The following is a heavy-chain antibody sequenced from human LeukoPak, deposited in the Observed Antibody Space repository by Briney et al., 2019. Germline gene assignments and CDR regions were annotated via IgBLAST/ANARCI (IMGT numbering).Heavy chain of an antibody. V-gene: IGHV3-7*01. J-gene: IGHJ4*02. Sequence: GGSLRLSCAASGFTFSSYWMSWARQAPGKGLEWVAYIKQDGSEQFYVDSVKGRFTISRDNAKNSLDLQMNSLKAEDTAVYYCAKGGWYPDFWGQGSLVTVSS. CDR2: IKQDGSEQ. CDR1: GFTFSSYW. D-gene: IGHD6-19*01. CDR3: AKGGWYPDF.